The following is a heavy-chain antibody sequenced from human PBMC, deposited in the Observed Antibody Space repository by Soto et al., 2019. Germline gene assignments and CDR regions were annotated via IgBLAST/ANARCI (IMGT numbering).Heavy chain of an antibody. CDR1: GYTFTGYY. V-gene: IGHV1-2*04. J-gene: IGHJ6*03. D-gene: IGHD6-6*01. CDR2: INPNSGGT. CDR3: ARDRKQLVLGDASWYMDV. Sequence: ASVKVSCKASGYTFTGYYMHWVRQAPGQGLEWMGWINPNSGGTNYAQKFQGWVTMTRDTSISTAYMELSRLRSDDTAVYYCARDRKQLVLGDASWYMDVWGKGTTVTVSS.